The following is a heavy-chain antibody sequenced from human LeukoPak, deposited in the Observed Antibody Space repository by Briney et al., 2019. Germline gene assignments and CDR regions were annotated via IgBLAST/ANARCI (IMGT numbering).Heavy chain of an antibody. D-gene: IGHD2-15*01. CDR2: INHSGST. CDR1: GGSFSGYY. CDR3: ARGRGYCSGGSCYSPTFDY. Sequence: PSETLSLTCAVYGGSFSGYYWSWIRQPPGKGLVWIGEINHSGSTNYNPSLKSRVTISVDTSKYQFSLKLSSVTAADTAVYYCARGRGYCSGGSCYSPTFDYWGQGTLVTVSS. J-gene: IGHJ4*02. V-gene: IGHV4-34*01.